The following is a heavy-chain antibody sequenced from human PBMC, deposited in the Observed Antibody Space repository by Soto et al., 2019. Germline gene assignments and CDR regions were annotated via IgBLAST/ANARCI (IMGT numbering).Heavy chain of an antibody. D-gene: IGHD1-1*01. J-gene: IGHJ5*02. CDR2: IYFSGST. CDR1: GGSISAYY. Sequence: QVQLQESGPGLVKPSENLSLTCTVSGGSISAYYWSWIRQPPGKGLEWIGYIYFSGSTNYNPSLTSRVSISVATSKTQFSLKLTSVTAADTAVYYCARMGPYWMPPSWGQGTLVTVSS. V-gene: IGHV4-59*01. CDR3: ARMGPYWMPPS.